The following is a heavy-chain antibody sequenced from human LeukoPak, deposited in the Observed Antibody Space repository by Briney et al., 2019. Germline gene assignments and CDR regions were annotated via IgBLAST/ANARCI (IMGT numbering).Heavy chain of an antibody. D-gene: IGHD3-10*01. J-gene: IGHJ4*02. CDR1: GFTFSNAW. V-gene: IGHV3-15*01. CDR2: IKSKADGGTT. Sequence: KPGGSLRLSCAASGFTFSNAWMSWVRQAPGKGLEWVGRIKSKADGGTTDYAAPVKGRFSISRDDSKNTLYLQMNSLIIEDTAVYYCTTELGVVYYYGSGSYGYWGQGTLVTVSS. CDR3: TTELGVVYYYGSGSYGY.